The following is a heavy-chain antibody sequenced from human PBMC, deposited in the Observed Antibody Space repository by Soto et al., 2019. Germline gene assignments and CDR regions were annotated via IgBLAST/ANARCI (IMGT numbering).Heavy chain of an antibody. CDR1: GFTFSSYD. Sequence: GGSLRLSCAASGFTFSSYDMHWVRQATGKGLEWVSAIGTAGDTYYPGSVKGRFTISRENVKNSLYLQMNSLRAGDTAVYYCARSSVGYCSGGSCFGWFDPWGQGTLVTVSS. CDR2: IGTAGDT. D-gene: IGHD2-15*01. J-gene: IGHJ5*02. V-gene: IGHV3-13*01. CDR3: ARSSVGYCSGGSCFGWFDP.